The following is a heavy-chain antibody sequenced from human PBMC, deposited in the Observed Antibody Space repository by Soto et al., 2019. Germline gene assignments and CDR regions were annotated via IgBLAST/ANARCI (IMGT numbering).Heavy chain of an antibody. D-gene: IGHD4-4*01. Sequence: QVQLQESGPGLVKPSETLSLTCTVSGGSISSYYWSWIRQPPGKGLEWIGYIYYSGSTNYNPSLKSRVTISVDTSKNQFSLKLSSVTAADTAVYYCARRYSPGFDYWGQGTLVTVSS. V-gene: IGHV4-59*08. J-gene: IGHJ4*02. CDR3: ARRYSPGFDY. CDR1: GGSISSYY. CDR2: IYYSGST.